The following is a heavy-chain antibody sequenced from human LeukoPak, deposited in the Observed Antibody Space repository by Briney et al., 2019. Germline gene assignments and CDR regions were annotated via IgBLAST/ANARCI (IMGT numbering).Heavy chain of an antibody. CDR2: ISYDGSNR. Sequence: GGSLRLSCAASGFNFSIYSMQWVRQAPGKGLEWVAIISYDGSNRYYADSVKGRFTISRDNAKNLLFVQMNSLRAEDTAVYYCASNVLSSFHMWGQGTMVTVSS. CDR3: ASNVLSSFHM. V-gene: IGHV3-30*03. J-gene: IGHJ3*02. CDR1: GFNFSIYS. D-gene: IGHD3-10*01.